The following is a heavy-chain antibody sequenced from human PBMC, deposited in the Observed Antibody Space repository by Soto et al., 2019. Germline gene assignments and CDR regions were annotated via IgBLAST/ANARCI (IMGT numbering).Heavy chain of an antibody. CDR2: ISSSSSYI. D-gene: IGHD1-26*01. J-gene: IGHJ6*02. Sequence: GVSLRLSCAASGFTFSSYGMNWVRQAPGKGLEWVSSISSSSSYIYYADSVKGRFTISRDNAKNSLYLQMNSLRAEDTAVYYCARQQRSRTKLREPCRYYSYYSMDIWGQATTVTV. V-gene: IGHV3-21*01. CDR3: ARQQRSRTKLREPCRYYSYYSMDI. CDR1: GFTFSSYG.